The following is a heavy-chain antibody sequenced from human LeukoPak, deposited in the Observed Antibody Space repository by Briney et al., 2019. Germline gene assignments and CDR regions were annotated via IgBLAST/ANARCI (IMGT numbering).Heavy chain of an antibody. CDR3: AREVDYYGSGSDNYYYYYMDV. CDR2: IYYSGST. Sequence: SETLSLTCTVSGGSIISSSYYWGWIRQPPGKGLEWIGSIYYSGSTYYNPSLKSRVTISVDTSKNQFSLKLSSVTAADTAVYYCAREVDYYGSGSDNYYYYYMDVWGKGTTVTVSS. J-gene: IGHJ6*03. CDR1: GGSIISSSYY. V-gene: IGHV4-39*07. D-gene: IGHD3-10*01.